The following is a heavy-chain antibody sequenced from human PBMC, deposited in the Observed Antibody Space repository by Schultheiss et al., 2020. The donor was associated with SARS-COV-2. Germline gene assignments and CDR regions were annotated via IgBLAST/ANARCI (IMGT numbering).Heavy chain of an antibody. CDR1: GSTFSSYG. Sequence: GGSLRLSCAASGSTFSSYGMHWVRQAPGKGLEWVAVISYDGSNKYYADSVKGRFTISRDNSKNTLYLQMNSLRAEDTAVYYCAKEISYYNFWSGYYGGGFDPWGQGTLVTVSS. V-gene: IGHV3-30*18. J-gene: IGHJ5*02. CDR2: ISYDGSNK. CDR3: AKEISYYNFWSGYYGGGFDP. D-gene: IGHD3-3*01.